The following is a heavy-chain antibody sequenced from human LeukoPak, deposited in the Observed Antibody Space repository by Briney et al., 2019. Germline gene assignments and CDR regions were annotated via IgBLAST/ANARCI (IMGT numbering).Heavy chain of an antibody. CDR1: GYTFTGYY. V-gene: IGHV1-2*02. J-gene: IGHJ4*02. Sequence: ASVKVSCKASGYTFTGYYMHWVRQAPGQGLEWMGWIHPNSGGTNYAQKFQGRVTMTRDTSISTAYMELSRLRSDDTAVYYCARDWDSSSWYFDYWGQGTLVTVSS. CDR2: IHPNSGGT. CDR3: ARDWDSSSWYFDY. D-gene: IGHD6-13*01.